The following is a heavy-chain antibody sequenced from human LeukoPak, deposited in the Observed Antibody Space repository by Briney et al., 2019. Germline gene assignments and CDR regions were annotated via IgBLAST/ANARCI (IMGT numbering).Heavy chain of an antibody. Sequence: SGGSLRLSCAASGFTFSSYGMHWVRQAPGKGLEWVAVISYDGSNKYYADSVKGRFTISRDNSKNTLYLQMNSLRAEDTAVYYCAKDLHYGDYPSPYYYYGMDVWGQGTTVTVSS. V-gene: IGHV3-30*18. J-gene: IGHJ6*02. CDR3: AKDLHYGDYPSPYYYYGMDV. CDR2: ISYDGSNK. CDR1: GFTFSSYG. D-gene: IGHD4-17*01.